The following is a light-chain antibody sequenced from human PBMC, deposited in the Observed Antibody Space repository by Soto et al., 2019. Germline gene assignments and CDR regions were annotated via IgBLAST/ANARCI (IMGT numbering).Light chain of an antibody. J-gene: IGLJ3*02. Sequence: QSVLTQPPSASGTPGQRVTISCSGSSSNIGSNYVYWYHQLPGTAPKLVIYRNNQRPSGVPDRISGSKSGTSASLAISGLRSEDEADYYCQAYDYSLTASVFGGGTKVTVL. CDR2: RNN. V-gene: IGLV1-47*01. CDR3: QAYDYSLTASV. CDR1: SSNIGSNY.